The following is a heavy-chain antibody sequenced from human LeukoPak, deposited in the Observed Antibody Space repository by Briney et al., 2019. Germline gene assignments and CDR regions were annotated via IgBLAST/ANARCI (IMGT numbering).Heavy chain of an antibody. CDR1: DGSISSGGYY. CDR3: AREGYSYGFLDY. J-gene: IGHJ4*02. V-gene: IGHV4-61*08. Sequence: SETLSLTCTVSDGSISSGGYYWSWIRQPPGKGLEWIGYIHYTGSTNYNPSLKSRVTISVDTSSSQFSLKLSSVTAADTAVYYCAREGYSYGFLDYWGQGTLVTVSS. D-gene: IGHD5-18*01. CDR2: IHYTGST.